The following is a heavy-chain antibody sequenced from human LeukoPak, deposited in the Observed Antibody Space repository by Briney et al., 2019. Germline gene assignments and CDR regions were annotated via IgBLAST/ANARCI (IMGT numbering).Heavy chain of an antibody. D-gene: IGHD2-2*01. CDR2: IIPILGIA. V-gene: IGHV1-69*04. Sequence: SVKVSCKASGGTFSSHAISWVRQAPGQGLEWMGRIIPILGIANYAQKFQGRVTITADKSTSTAYMELSSLRSEDTAVYYCARGHHYQIGTYWGQGTLVTVSS. CDR3: ARGHHYQIGTY. J-gene: IGHJ4*02. CDR1: GGTFSSHA.